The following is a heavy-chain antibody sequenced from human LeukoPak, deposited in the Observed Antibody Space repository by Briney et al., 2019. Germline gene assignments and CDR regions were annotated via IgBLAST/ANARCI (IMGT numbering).Heavy chain of an antibody. CDR1: GGSISSSSYY. J-gene: IGHJ3*02. D-gene: IGHD1-1*01. V-gene: IGHV4-39*07. Sequence: ASETLSLTCTVSGGSISSSSYYWGWIRQPPGKGLEWIGSIYYSGSTYYNPSLKSRVTISVDTSKNQFSLKLSSVTAADTAVYYCARGTGIVNAFDIWGQGTMVTVSS. CDR3: ARGTGIVNAFDI. CDR2: IYYSGST.